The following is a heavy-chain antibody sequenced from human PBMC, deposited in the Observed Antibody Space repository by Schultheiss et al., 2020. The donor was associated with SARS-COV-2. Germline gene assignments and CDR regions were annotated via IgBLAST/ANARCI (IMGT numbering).Heavy chain of an antibody. V-gene: IGHV3-73*01. CDR1: GFTFSGSA. CDR3: TIMVGRDTAMVGY. J-gene: IGHJ4*02. Sequence: GGSLRLSCAASGFTFSGSAMHWVRQASGKGLEWVGRIRSKANSYATAYAASVKGRFTISRDDSKNTAYLQMNSLKTEDTAVYYCTIMVGRDTAMVGYWGQGTLVIVSS. CDR2: IRSKANSYAT. D-gene: IGHD5-18*01.